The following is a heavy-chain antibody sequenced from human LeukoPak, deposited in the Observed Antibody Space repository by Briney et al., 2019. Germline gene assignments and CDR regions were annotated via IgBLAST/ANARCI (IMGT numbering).Heavy chain of an antibody. CDR1: GGSISSYY. J-gene: IGHJ5*02. CDR2: IYYSGST. V-gene: IGHV4-59*01. Sequence: SETLSLTCTVSGGSISSYYWSWIRQPPGKGLEWIGYIYYSGSTNYNPPLKSRVTISVDTSKNQFSLKLSSVTAADTAVYYCARDQQLVRGFDPWGQGTLVTVSS. CDR3: ARDQQLVRGFDP. D-gene: IGHD6-6*01.